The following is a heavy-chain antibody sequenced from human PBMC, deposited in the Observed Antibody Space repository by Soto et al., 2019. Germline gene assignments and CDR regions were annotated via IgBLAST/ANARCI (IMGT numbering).Heavy chain of an antibody. CDR3: ARDFGYSYGYGYYFDY. Sequence: PSVKVSCKASGYTFTGYYMHWVRQAPGQGLEWMGWINPNSGGTNYAQKFQGWVTMTRDTSISTAYMELSRLRSDDTAVYYCARDFGYSYGYGYYFDYWGQGTLVTVSS. CDR2: INPNSGGT. CDR1: GYTFTGYY. V-gene: IGHV1-2*04. J-gene: IGHJ4*02. D-gene: IGHD5-18*01.